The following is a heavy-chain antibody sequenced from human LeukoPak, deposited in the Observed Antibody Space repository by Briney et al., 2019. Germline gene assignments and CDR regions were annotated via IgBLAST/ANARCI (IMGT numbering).Heavy chain of an antibody. CDR2: INHSGNT. J-gene: IGHJ4*02. CDR3: ARAQAAAKGGNDY. D-gene: IGHD6-13*01. Sequence: PSETLSLTCAVYGGSLSGYYWSWIRQPPGKGLEWIGEINHSGNTNYNPSLKSRVTISVGTSKNQFSLKLSSVTAADAAVYYCARAQAAAKGGNDYWGQGTLVTVPS. V-gene: IGHV4-34*01. CDR1: GGSLSGYY.